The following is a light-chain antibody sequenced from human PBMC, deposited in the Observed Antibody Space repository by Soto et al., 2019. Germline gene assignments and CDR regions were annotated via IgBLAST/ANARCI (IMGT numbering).Light chain of an antibody. CDR1: QGINRW. J-gene: IGKJ2*02. CDR2: DAS. CDR3: QQYQSRPSCT. Sequence: GDRVTITCRASQGINRWLAWYQQKPGKAPQLLIYDASNLESGVPSRFSGSGSGTEFTLTISSLQPDDFATYYCQQYQSRPSCTFGQGTQLEIE. V-gene: IGKV1-5*01.